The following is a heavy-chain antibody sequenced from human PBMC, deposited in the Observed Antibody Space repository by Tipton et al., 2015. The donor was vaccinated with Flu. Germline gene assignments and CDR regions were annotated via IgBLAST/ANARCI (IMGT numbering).Heavy chain of an antibody. D-gene: IGHD6-13*01. CDR2: ISGSGGST. V-gene: IGHV3-23*01. CDR1: GFTFSSYA. CDR3: AKPYSSSWYEILGFDY. J-gene: IGHJ4*02. Sequence: GSLRLSCAASGFTFSSYAMSWVRQAPGKGLEWVSAISGSGGSTYYADSVKGRFTISRDNSKNTLYLQMNSLRAEDTAVYYCAKPYSSSWYEILGFDYWGQGTLVTVSS.